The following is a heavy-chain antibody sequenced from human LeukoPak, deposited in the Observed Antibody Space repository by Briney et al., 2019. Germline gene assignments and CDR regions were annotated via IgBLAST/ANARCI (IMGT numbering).Heavy chain of an antibody. D-gene: IGHD5-18*01. Sequence: GGSLRLSCAASGFTFSSYAMGWVRQAPGKGLEWVSAISGSGGSTYYADSVKGRFTISRDNSKNTLYLQMNSLRAEDTAVYYCAKDSWGYVDTAMVSYFQHWGQGTLVTVSS. V-gene: IGHV3-23*01. CDR3: AKDSWGYVDTAMVSYFQH. CDR2: ISGSGGST. CDR1: GFTFSSYA. J-gene: IGHJ1*01.